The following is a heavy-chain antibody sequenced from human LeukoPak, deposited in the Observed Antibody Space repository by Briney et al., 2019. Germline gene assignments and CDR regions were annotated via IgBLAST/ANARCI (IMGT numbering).Heavy chain of an antibody. V-gene: IGHV3-7*01. CDR1: GFTFTNYW. J-gene: IGHJ4*02. Sequence: GGSLRLSCAASGFTFTNYWMNWVRQAPGKALEWVANIKQDGSEKNYVDSLKGRFTISRDNAKNSLYLQMNSLRVEDTAVYYCARASSEAEAVAGPPYYFDYWGQGTLVTVSS. CDR2: IKQDGSEK. D-gene: IGHD6-19*01. CDR3: ARASSEAEAVAGPPYYFDY.